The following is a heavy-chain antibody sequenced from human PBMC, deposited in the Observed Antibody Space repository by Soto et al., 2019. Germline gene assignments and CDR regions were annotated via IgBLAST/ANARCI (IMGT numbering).Heavy chain of an antibody. CDR2: IYYSGST. V-gene: IGHV4-39*01. D-gene: IGHD5-12*01. CDR3: ASRSEYSGYDNNPDY. Sequence: SETLSLTCTVSGGSISSSSYYWGWIRQPPGKGLEWIGSIYYSGSTYYNPSLKSRVTISVDASKNQFSLKLSSVTAADTAVYYFASRSEYSGYDNNPDYWGQETLVTVSS. CDR1: GGSISSSSYY. J-gene: IGHJ4*02.